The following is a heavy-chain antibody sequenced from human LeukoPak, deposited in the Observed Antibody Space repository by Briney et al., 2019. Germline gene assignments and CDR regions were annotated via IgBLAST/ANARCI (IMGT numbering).Heavy chain of an antibody. CDR1: GFTFNTYS. D-gene: IGHD3-22*01. CDR2: ISSSSSTI. Sequence: GGSLGLSCAVSGFTFNTYSMNWVRQAPGKGLEWVSYISSSSSTIYYADSVKGRFTISRDNAKNSLYLQMNSLRAEDTAVYYCARGAESGAYDSSGSFDYWGQGTLVTVSS. CDR3: ARGAESGAYDSSGSFDY. J-gene: IGHJ4*02. V-gene: IGHV3-48*04.